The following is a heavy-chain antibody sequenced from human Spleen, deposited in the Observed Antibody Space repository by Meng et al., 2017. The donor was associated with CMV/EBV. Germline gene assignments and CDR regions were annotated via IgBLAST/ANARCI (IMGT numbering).Heavy chain of an antibody. Sequence: SETLSLTCTVSGGSISSSNYYWGWIRQTPGKGLEWIGNCYYTGSTNYNPSRKSRVTISVDTSKNQFSLKLSSVTAADTAVYYCARGSIADRLASWGQGALVTVSS. CDR1: GGSISSSNYY. J-gene: IGHJ5*01. D-gene: IGHD6-6*01. CDR3: ARGSIADRLAS. V-gene: IGHV4-39*07. CDR2: CYYTGST.